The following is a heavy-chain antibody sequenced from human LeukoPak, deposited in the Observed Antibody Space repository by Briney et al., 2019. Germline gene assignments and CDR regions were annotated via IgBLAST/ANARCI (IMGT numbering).Heavy chain of an antibody. V-gene: IGHV3-48*03. Sequence: GGSLRLSCAASGFTFSSYEMNWVRQAPGKGLEWVSYISSSGSTIYYADSVKGRFTISRDNAKNSLYLQMNSLRAEDTAVYYRASLVPAATGDYWGQGTLVTVSS. CDR1: GFTFSSYE. J-gene: IGHJ4*02. CDR2: ISSSGSTI. D-gene: IGHD2-2*01. CDR3: ASLVPAATGDY.